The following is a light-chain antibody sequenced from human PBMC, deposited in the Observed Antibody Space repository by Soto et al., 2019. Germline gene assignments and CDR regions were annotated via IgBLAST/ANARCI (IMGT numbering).Light chain of an antibody. Sequence: QSVLTQPASVSGSPGQSITISCTGTGSDVGHYNYVSWYQQNSGKAPKLMIHDVSKRPSGVPDRFSGSKSGYTASLTISGLQAEDEADYYCSSYAGSYGYVFGTGTKVTVL. J-gene: IGLJ1*01. V-gene: IGLV2-11*01. CDR3: SSYAGSYGYV. CDR1: GSDVGHYNY. CDR2: DVS.